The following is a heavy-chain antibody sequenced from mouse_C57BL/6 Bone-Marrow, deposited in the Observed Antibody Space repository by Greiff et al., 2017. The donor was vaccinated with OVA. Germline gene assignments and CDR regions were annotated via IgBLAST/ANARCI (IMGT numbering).Heavy chain of an antibody. J-gene: IGHJ3*01. V-gene: IGHV1-82*01. Sequence: VQLQQSGPELVKPGASVKISCKASGYAFSSSWMNWVKQRPGKGLEWIGRIYPGDGDTNYNGKFKGKATLTADKSSSTAYMQLSSLTSEDSAVYFCARSPIDYDGAWFAYWGQGTLVTVSA. CDR3: ARSPIDYDGAWFAY. CDR1: GYAFSSSW. D-gene: IGHD2-4*01. CDR2: IYPGDGDT.